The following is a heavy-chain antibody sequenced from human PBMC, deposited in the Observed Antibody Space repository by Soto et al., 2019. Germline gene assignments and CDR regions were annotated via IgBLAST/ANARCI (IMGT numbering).Heavy chain of an antibody. J-gene: IGHJ6*02. CDR1: GGSITSHY. V-gene: IGHV4-59*08. CDR2: INHSGLT. D-gene: IGHD3-10*01. Sequence: QVQLQESGPGLVKPSETLSLTCSVSGGSITSHYCSWFRQPPGKGLEWIGYINHSGLTSYNPSLKSRVTMSVDTSQNHFSLKVNSVTAADTALYYCARQGFGQLHGLVDVWGPGTTVTVSS. CDR3: ARQGFGQLHGLVDV.